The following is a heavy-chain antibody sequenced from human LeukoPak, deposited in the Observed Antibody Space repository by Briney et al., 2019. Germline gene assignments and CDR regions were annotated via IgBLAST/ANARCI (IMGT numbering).Heavy chain of an antibody. D-gene: IGHD5-18*01. CDR3: ARYVGGYNYGYSLDY. CDR2: IYTSGST. CDR1: GGSISSYY. V-gene: IGHV4-4*07. J-gene: IGHJ4*02. Sequence: SETLSLTCTVSGGSISSYYWNWIRQPAGKGLEWIGRIYTSGSTNYNSSLKSRVTMSVAPAKNQFSLKLSSVTAAYTAVYYCARYVGGYNYGYSLDYWGQGTLVSVSS.